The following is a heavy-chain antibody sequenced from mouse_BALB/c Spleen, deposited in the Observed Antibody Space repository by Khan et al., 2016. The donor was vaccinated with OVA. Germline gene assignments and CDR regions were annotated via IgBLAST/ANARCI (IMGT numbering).Heavy chain of an antibody. J-gene: IGHJ3*01. D-gene: IGHD2-2*01. Sequence: QVQLQQSGPELVRPGVSVKISCKGSGYTFTDFAMHWVKQSHAKSLEWIGVISTHYGNIDYNQKFKDKATMTVDKSSNTAYMELARFKSEDPAVYYSASGCGNDRFAYWGQGTLVTVSA. CDR2: ISTHYGNI. CDR3: ASGCGNDRFAY. V-gene: IGHV1S137*01. CDR1: GYTFTDFA.